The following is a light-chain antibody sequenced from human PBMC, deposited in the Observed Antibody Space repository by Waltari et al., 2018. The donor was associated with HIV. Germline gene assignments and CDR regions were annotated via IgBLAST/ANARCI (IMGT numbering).Light chain of an antibody. CDR2: TNN. V-gene: IGLV1-44*01. CDR3: AVWDDSLNGNVI. J-gene: IGLJ2*01. Sequence: QSVLTQPPSTSGTPGQRVTISCSGSTSNIGSNAVNWYQQLPGTAPKLVIYTNNQRMPGVPDRFTVSKSGTSAALAISGLQSEDEAHYYCAVWDDSLNGNVIFGGGTKLTVL. CDR1: TSNIGSNA.